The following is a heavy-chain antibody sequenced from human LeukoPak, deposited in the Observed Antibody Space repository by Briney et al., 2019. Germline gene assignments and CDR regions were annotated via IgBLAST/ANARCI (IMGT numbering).Heavy chain of an antibody. CDR3: ARTTVTIPTGDY. Sequence: AASVKVSCKASGYTFTSYGISWVRQAPGQGLEWMGWISAYNGNTNYAQKLQGRVTMTTDTSTSTAYMGLRSLRSDDTAVYYCARTTVTIPTGDYWGQGTLVTVSS. V-gene: IGHV1-18*01. J-gene: IGHJ4*02. CDR1: GYTFTSYG. D-gene: IGHD4-17*01. CDR2: ISAYNGNT.